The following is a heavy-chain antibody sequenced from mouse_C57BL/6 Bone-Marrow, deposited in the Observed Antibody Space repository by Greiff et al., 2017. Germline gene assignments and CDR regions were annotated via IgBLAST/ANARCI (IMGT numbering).Heavy chain of an antibody. CDR1: GFSLSTFGMG. D-gene: IGHD1-1*01. CDR3: ARSWLLLRCYYAMDY. Sequence: QVTLKVSGPGILQPSQTLSLTCSFSGFSLSTFGMGVGWIRQPSGKGLEWLAHTWWDDDKYYNPALKSRLTISKDTSKNQVFLTIANVDTADTATDYCARSWLLLRCYYAMDYWGQGTSVTVSS. V-gene: IGHV8-8*01. J-gene: IGHJ4*01. CDR2: TWWDDDK.